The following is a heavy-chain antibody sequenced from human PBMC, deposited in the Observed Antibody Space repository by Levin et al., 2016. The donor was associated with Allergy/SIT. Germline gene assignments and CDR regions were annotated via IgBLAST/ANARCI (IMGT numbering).Heavy chain of an antibody. CDR2: IYYSGST. V-gene: IGHV4-61*01. CDR3: ARDHYDILTGYYRSSMDV. CDR1: GGSVSSGSYY. D-gene: IGHD3-9*01. J-gene: IGHJ6*02. Sequence: SETLSLTCTVSGGSVSSGSYYWSWIRQPPGKGLEWIGYIYYSGSTNYNPSLKSRVTISVDTSKNQFSLKLSSVTAADTAVYYCARDHYDILTGYYRSSMDVWGQGTTVTVSS.